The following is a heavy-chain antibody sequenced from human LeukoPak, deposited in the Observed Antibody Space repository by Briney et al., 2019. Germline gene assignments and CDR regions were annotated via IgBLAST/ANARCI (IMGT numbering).Heavy chain of an antibody. CDR3: ARTTYYYDSSGYWPFDY. D-gene: IGHD3-22*01. CDR1: GYTFTSYG. CDR2: ISAYNGNT. J-gene: IGHJ4*02. Sequence: ASVKVSCKASGYTFTSYGISWVRQAPGRGLEWMGWISAYNGNTNYAQKLQGRVTMTTDTSTSTAYMELRSLRSDDTAVYYCARTTYYYDSSGYWPFDYWGQGTLVTVSS. V-gene: IGHV1-18*01.